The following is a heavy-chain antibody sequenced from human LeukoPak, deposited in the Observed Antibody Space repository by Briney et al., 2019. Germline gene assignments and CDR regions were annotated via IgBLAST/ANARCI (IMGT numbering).Heavy chain of an antibody. J-gene: IGHJ4*02. CDR1: GFTFSSYA. CDR3: ARDRCSGGSCYHDY. V-gene: IGHV3-23*01. Sequence: PGGSLRLSCAASGFTFSSYAMTWVRQAPGKGLEWVSGISGSGGNTYYADSVKGRFTISRDNSKNTLYLQMNSLRAEDTAVYYCARDRCSGGSCYHDYWGQGTLVTVSS. CDR2: ISGSGGNT. D-gene: IGHD2-15*01.